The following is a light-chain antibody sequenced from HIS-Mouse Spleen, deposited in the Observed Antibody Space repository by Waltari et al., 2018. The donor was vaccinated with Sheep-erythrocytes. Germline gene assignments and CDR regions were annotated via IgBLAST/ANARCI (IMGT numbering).Light chain of an antibody. CDR2: WAS. J-gene: IGKJ4*01. CDR3: QQYYSTLT. CDR1: QSVLYSSNNKNY. V-gene: IGKV4-1*01. Sequence: DIVMTQSPDSLAVSLGERATINCKSSQSVLYSSNNKNYLAWYQQKPGQPPKLLIYWASNRASGVPARFSGSGSGTDFTLTISSLQAEDVAVYYCQQYYSTLTFGGGTKVEIK.